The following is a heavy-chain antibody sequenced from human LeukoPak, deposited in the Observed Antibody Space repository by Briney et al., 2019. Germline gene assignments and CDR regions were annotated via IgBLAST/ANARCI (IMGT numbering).Heavy chain of an antibody. CDR2: IYPGDSDT. CDR3: ARQRRTYYFDY. Sequence: PGESLKISCKDSGHSFTNYWIGWVRQMPGKGLEWMGIIYPGDSDTRYSPSFQGQVTFSADKTISTAYLQWSSLKASDTAMYYCARQRRTYYFDYWGQGTLVTVSS. J-gene: IGHJ4*02. CDR1: GHSFTNYW. V-gene: IGHV5-51*01.